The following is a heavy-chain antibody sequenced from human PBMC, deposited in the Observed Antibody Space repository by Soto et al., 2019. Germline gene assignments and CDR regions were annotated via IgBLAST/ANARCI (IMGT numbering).Heavy chain of an antibody. CDR1: GFTFSSYT. Sequence: GGSLRLSCAASGFTFSSYTMTWVRQAPGKGLEWISAISDSAANTYYADSVKGRFTISRDNSKNTLDLQMNSLRAEDTAVYYCAKTSVGTYYFDYWGQGTLVTVSS. J-gene: IGHJ4*02. CDR3: AKTSVGTYYFDY. D-gene: IGHD7-27*01. CDR2: ISDSAANT. V-gene: IGHV3-23*01.